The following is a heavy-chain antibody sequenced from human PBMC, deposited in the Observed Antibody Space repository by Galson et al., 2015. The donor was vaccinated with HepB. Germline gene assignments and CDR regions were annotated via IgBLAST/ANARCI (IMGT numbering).Heavy chain of an antibody. D-gene: IGHD3-9*01. Sequence: SLRLTCAASGFTFSDYYMSWIRQAPGKGLEWVSYISSSSTYTNYADSVKGRFTISRDNAKNSLYLQMNSLRAEDTAVYYCARDLTNDILTGYYVWGQGTLVTVSS. CDR2: ISSSSTYT. V-gene: IGHV3-11*05. CDR3: ARDLTNDILTGYYV. J-gene: IGHJ4*02. CDR1: GFTFSDYY.